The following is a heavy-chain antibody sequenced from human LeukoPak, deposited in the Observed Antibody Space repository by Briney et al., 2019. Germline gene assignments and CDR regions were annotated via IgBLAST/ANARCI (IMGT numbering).Heavy chain of an antibody. V-gene: IGHV4-4*09. D-gene: IGHD3-9*01. CDR3: ARVGYDILTGLIGWFDP. CDR1: GGSISSYY. CDR2: IYTSGST. Sequence: PSETLSLTCTVSGGSISSYYWSWIRQPPGKGLEWIGYIYTSGSTNYNPSLKSRVTISVDTSKNQFSLKLSSVTAADTAGYYCARVGYDILTGLIGWFDPWGQGTLVTVSS. J-gene: IGHJ5*02.